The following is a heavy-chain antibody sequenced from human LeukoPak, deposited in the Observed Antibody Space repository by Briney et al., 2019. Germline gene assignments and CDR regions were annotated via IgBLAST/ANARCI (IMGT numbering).Heavy chain of an antibody. D-gene: IGHD3-22*01. CDR2: LYYSGST. J-gene: IGHJ3*02. CDR1: GGSISSSSYY. Sequence: SETLSLTCTVAGGSISSSSYYWGWIRQPPGKGLEWIGSLYYSGSTHYNPSLKSRVTISVDTSKNQFSLKLSSVTAADTAVYYCARSYYDSSGYPDAFDIWGQGTMVTVSS. CDR3: ARSYYDSSGYPDAFDI. V-gene: IGHV4-39*01.